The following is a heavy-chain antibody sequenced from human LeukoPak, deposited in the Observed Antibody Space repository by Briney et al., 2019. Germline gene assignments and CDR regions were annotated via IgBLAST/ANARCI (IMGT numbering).Heavy chain of an antibody. CDR3: ARDKGNYDGFDP. D-gene: IGHD1-7*01. J-gene: IGHJ5*02. Sequence: SETLSLTCTVSGGSISSYYWSWIRQPPGKGLEWVGYIYYSGSTNYNPSLKSRVTISVDTSKNQFSLKLSSVTAADTAVYYCARDKGNYDGFDPWGQGTLVTVSS. V-gene: IGHV4-59*01. CDR2: IYYSGST. CDR1: GGSISSYY.